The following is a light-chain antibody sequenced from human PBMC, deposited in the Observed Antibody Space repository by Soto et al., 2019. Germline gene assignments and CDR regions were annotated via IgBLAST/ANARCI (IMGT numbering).Light chain of an antibody. V-gene: IGKV3-20*01. CDR1: QSVSSNY. J-gene: IGKJ3*01. Sequence: EIGMTQSPGTLSLSPGETATLSCRASQSVSSNYVAWFHQKPGQAPRLLIYGASSRATGVPDRFSASGSGTDLALTICRLEPEDFAVYYCQQYGRSSFTFGPGTKVDIK. CDR3: QQYGRSSFT. CDR2: GAS.